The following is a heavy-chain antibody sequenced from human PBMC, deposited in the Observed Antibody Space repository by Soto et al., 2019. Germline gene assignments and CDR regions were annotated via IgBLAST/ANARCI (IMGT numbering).Heavy chain of an antibody. V-gene: IGHV1-69*13. J-gene: IGHJ6*02. CDR3: AREDRDRETGLVPAAIDGMDV. D-gene: IGHD2-2*01. CDR2: IIPIFGIP. Sequence: ASVKVSCKASGGSFSSYTISWGRQAPGQGLEWIGRIIPIFGIPTYAQKFQGRVTFTADESTSTAYMELSSLRSDDTAVYYCAREDRDRETGLVPAAIDGMDVWGQGTTVTVSS. CDR1: GGSFSSYT.